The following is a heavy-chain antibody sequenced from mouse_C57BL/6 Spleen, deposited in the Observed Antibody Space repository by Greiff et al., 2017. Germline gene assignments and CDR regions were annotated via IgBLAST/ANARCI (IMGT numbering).Heavy chain of an antibody. D-gene: IGHD1-1*01. Sequence: EVKLQESGGGLVQPGGSMKLSCVASGFTFSNYWMNWVRQSPEKGLEWVAQIRLKSDNYATHYAESVKGRFTISRDDSKSSVYLQMNNLRAEDTGIEYCTDYYGSSPWFAYWGQGTLVTVSA. CDR1: GFTFSNYW. V-gene: IGHV6-3*01. J-gene: IGHJ3*01. CDR3: TDYYGSSPWFAY. CDR2: IRLKSDNYAT.